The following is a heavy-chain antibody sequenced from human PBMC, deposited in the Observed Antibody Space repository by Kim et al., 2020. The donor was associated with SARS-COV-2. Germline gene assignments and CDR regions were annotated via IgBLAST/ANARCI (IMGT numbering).Heavy chain of an antibody. CDR2: IYSGGSST. J-gene: IGHJ3*02. CDR1: GFTFSSYA. Sequence: GGSLRLSCAASGFTFSSYAMSWVRQAPGKGLEWVSVIYSGGSSTYYADSVKGRFTISRDNSKNTLYLQMNSLRAEDTAVYYCAKDKRYFDQHDAFDIWGQGTMVTVSS. V-gene: IGHV3-23*03. D-gene: IGHD3-9*01. CDR3: AKDKRYFDQHDAFDI.